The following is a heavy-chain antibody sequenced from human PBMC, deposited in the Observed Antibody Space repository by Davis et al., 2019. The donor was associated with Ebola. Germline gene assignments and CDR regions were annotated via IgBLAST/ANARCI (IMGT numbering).Heavy chain of an antibody. Sequence: AASVTVSCKASGYTFTSYAMNWVRQAPGQGLEWMGWINTNTGNPTYAQGFTGRFVFSLDTSVSTAYLQISSLKAEDTAVYYCARPMVRGAYYYYYGMDVWGQGTTVTVSS. J-gene: IGHJ6*02. CDR2: INTNTGNP. CDR3: ARPMVRGAYYYYYGMDV. V-gene: IGHV7-4-1*02. CDR1: GYTFTSYA. D-gene: IGHD3-10*01.